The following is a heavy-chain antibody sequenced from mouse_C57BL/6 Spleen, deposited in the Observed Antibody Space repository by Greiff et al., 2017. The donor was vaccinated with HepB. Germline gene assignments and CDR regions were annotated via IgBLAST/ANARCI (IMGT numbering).Heavy chain of an antibody. J-gene: IGHJ2*01. CDR2: ISSGSSTI. D-gene: IGHD2-12*01. V-gene: IGHV5-17*01. CDR1: GFTFSDYG. CDR3: ARPDLLYGGFDY. Sequence: EVQRVESGGGLVKPGGSLKLSCAASGFTFSDYGMHWVRQAPEKGLEWVAYISSGSSTIYYADTVKGRFTISRDNAKNTLFLQMTSLRSEDTAMYYCARPDLLYGGFDYWGQGNTLTVAS.